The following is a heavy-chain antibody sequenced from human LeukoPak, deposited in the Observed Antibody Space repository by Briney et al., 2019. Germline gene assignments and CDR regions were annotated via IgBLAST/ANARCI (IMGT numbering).Heavy chain of an antibody. CDR1: GFTFSSYA. CDR2: ISGRGDST. CDR3: AKDLSAFGTSWFDP. D-gene: IGHD6-13*01. V-gene: IGHV3-23*01. J-gene: IGHJ5*02. Sequence: GGSLRLSCAASGFTFSSYAMSWVRQAPGKGLEWVSTISGRGDSTHYADSVKGRSTISRDNNKNSLYLQMDSLRTEDTALYYCAKDLSAFGTSWFDPWGQGTLVTVSS.